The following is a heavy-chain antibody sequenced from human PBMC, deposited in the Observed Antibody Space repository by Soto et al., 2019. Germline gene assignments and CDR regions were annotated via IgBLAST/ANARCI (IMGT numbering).Heavy chain of an antibody. CDR1: GYTFTGYY. J-gene: IGHJ3*02. Sequence: ASVKVSCKASGYTFTGYYMHWVRQAPGQGLEWMGWINPNSGGTNYAQKLQGRVTMTTDTSTSTAYMELRSLRSDDTAVYYCARLEDAGSYWFDDAFDIWGQGTMVTVSS. V-gene: IGHV1-2*02. CDR3: ARLEDAGSYWFDDAFDI. D-gene: IGHD1-26*01. CDR2: INPNSGGT.